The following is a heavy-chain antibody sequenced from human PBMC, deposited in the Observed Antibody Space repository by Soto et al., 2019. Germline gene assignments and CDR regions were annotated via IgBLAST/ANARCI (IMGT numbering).Heavy chain of an antibody. J-gene: IGHJ4*02. V-gene: IGHV4-4*02. CDR3: ARVEITVRVVLD. CDR1: GVSISSGNW. Sequence: SETLSLTCAVSGVSISSGNWWTWVRQSPQRGLEYIGEIFHDGAANYNPSLMSRVTMSLDMSKNQFSLKLSSVTAADTAVYFCARVEITVRVVLDWGQGTLVTVSS. CDR2: IFHDGAA. D-gene: IGHD3-22*01.